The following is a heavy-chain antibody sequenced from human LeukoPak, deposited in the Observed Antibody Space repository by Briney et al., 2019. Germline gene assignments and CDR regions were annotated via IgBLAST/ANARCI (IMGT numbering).Heavy chain of an antibody. J-gene: IGHJ5*02. CDR2: ISAYNGNT. D-gene: IGHD2-15*01. V-gene: IGHV1-18*01. CDR3: ARDIGYCSGGSCRYWFDP. Sequence: ASVKVSCKASGYTFSGYYMHWVRQAPGQGLEWMGWISAYNGNTNYAQKLQGRVTMTTDTSTSTVYMELRSLRSDDTAVYYCARDIGYCSGGSCRYWFDPWGQGTLVTVSS. CDR1: GYTFSGYY.